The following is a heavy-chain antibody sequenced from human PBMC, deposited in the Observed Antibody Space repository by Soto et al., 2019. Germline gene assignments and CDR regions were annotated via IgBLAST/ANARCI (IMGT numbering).Heavy chain of an antibody. Sequence: GASVKVSCKASGYTFTGYYMHWVRQAPGQGLEWMGWINPNSGGTNYAQKFQGWVTMTRDTSISTAYMELSRLRSDDTAVYYCARDRRYGYGFYYYYGMDVWGQGTTVTVSS. V-gene: IGHV1-2*04. CDR2: INPNSGGT. J-gene: IGHJ6*02. D-gene: IGHD5-12*01. CDR1: GYTFTGYY. CDR3: ARDRRYGYGFYYYYGMDV.